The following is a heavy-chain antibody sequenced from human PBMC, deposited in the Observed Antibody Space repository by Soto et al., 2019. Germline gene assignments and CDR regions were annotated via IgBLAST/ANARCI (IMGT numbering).Heavy chain of an antibody. CDR1: GFAFSTYT. CDR3: ARIKLVDFFFINVDVYDMDV. J-gene: IGHJ6*02. Sequence: GGSLRLSCAASGFAFSTYTINWVRQAPGKGLEWVSSSSSSGTYIDYADSVKGRFTISRDNAKNSLYLQMNSLRAEDTAVYYCARIKLVDFFFINVDVYDMDVWGQGTPVTVSS. D-gene: IGHD2-15*01. V-gene: IGHV3-21*01. CDR2: SSSSGTYI.